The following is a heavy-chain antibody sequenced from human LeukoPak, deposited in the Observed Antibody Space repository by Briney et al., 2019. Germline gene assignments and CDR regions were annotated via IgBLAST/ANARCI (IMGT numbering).Heavy chain of an antibody. V-gene: IGHV3-74*01. Sequence: GGSLKLSCAASRFSFSNYWMHWVRQAPGKGLVWVSRVKSDGSNPSYADSVKGRFTISRDNAENMLYLQMNTLGAEDTAVYYCARDIVSGSGSLDYWGQGTLVTVSS. CDR2: VKSDGSNP. D-gene: IGHD3-10*01. J-gene: IGHJ4*02. CDR3: ARDIVSGSGSLDY. CDR1: RFSFSNYW.